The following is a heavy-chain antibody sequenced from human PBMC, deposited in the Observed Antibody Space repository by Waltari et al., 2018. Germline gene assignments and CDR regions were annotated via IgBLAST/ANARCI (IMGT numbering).Heavy chain of an antibody. CDR2: LYNSGDT. D-gene: IGHD3-9*01. V-gene: IGHV4-38-2*01. CDR1: GIPVTRGFF. J-gene: IGHJ4*02. Sequence: QVQLQESGPGLVNPSDTLSPTCPVSGIPVTRGFFWGWIRQAPGVGLEGMGSLYNSGDTYYNPSLESRVTISRDTSKNQFSLKVRSVTAADTALYYCVRRHWEAGYYRDQWGPGTLVTVSS. CDR3: VRRHWEAGYYRDQ.